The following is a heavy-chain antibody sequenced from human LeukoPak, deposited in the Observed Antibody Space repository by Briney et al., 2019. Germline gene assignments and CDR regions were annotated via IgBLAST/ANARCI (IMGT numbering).Heavy chain of an antibody. V-gene: IGHV3-21*04. CDR1: GFAFESFT. CDR2: ISDTGRDI. CDR3: AKGLFSAYDKYLDS. D-gene: IGHD5-12*01. Sequence: GGTLRLSCAGSGFAFESFTMTWVRQAPGKGLEWVSLISDTGRDINYSDSVRGRFTISRDNTKNSLFLQMDSLRVEDTAIYYCAKGLFSAYDKYLDSWGQGTLVTVSS. J-gene: IGHJ4*02.